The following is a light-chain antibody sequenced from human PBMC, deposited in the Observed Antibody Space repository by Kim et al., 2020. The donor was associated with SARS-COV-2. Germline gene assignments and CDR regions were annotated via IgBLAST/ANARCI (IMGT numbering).Light chain of an antibody. J-gene: IGLJ2*01. CDR3: CSYVV. V-gene: IGLV2-23*02. CDR1: SSDVGSYNL. CDR2: EVS. Sequence: QSALTQPASVSGSPGQLITISCTGTSSDVGSYNLVSWYQQHPGKAPKLMIYEVSKRPSGVSNRFSGSKSGNTASLTISGLQAEDEADYYCCSYVVFGGGTQLTVL.